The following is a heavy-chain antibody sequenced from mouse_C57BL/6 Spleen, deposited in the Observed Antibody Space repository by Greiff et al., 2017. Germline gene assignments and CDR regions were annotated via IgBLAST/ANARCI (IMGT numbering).Heavy chain of an antibody. V-gene: IGHV5-16*01. D-gene: IGHD2-3*01. Sequence: EVKLMESEGGLVQPGSSMKLSCTASGFTFSDYYMAWVRQVPEKGLEWVANINYDGSSTYYLDSLKSRFIISRDNAKNILYLQMSSLKSEDTATYYCAREPHDGSYAMDYWGQGTSVTVSA. CDR3: AREPHDGSYAMDY. CDR1: GFTFSDYY. J-gene: IGHJ4*01. CDR2: INYDGSST.